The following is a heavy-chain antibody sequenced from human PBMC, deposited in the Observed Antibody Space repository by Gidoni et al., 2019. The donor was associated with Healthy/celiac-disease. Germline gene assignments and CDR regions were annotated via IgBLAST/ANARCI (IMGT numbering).Heavy chain of an antibody. CDR3: ERQGVVPAPVDY. D-gene: IGHD2-2*01. J-gene: IGHJ4*02. CDR1: GGSIRSSRYY. V-gene: IGHV4-39*01. Sequence: QLQLQSSVPGLVHPSETLSLTCTVSGGSIRSSRYYWGCIRQPPGKGMEWIGRIYYSGSTYYNPAIKSRGTRAGDTSKNQFSMKLSSVTAADTAVYYCERQGVVPAPVDYWGQGTLVTVSS. CDR2: IYYSGST.